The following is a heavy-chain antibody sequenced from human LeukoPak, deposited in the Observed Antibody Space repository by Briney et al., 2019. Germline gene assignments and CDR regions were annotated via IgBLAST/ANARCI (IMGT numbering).Heavy chain of an antibody. Sequence: GASVKVSCKASVYTFTGYYMHWVRQAPGQGLEWMGWINPNSGGTNYAQKFQGRVTMTRDTSISTAYMELSRLRSDDTAVYYCARDLCSGGSCYLDYWGQGTLVTVSS. CDR3: ARDLCSGGSCYLDY. D-gene: IGHD2-15*01. CDR2: INPNSGGT. J-gene: IGHJ4*02. CDR1: VYTFTGYY. V-gene: IGHV1-2*02.